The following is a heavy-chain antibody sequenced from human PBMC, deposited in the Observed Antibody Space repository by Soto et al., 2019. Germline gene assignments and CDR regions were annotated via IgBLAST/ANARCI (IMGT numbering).Heavy chain of an antibody. J-gene: IGHJ3*02. Sequence: QVQLQQRGAGLLKPSETLSHTCAVYGGFVSSGSYYWSWIRQPPGKGLEWIGEMSHSGGTHFNPSLKSRVTISVDTSKNQFSLKMSCVTAADTALYYCARVERGTATTVVDAFDIWGPGTMVTVSS. CDR2: MSHSGGT. D-gene: IGHD1-1*01. CDR1: GGFVSSGSYY. V-gene: IGHV4-34*01. CDR3: ARVERGTATTVVDAFDI.